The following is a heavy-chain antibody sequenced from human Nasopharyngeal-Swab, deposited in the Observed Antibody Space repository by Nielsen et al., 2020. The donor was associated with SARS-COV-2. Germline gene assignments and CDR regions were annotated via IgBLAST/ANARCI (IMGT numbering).Heavy chain of an antibody. CDR2: ISPYNGNT. V-gene: IGHV1-18*01. J-gene: IGHJ4*02. D-gene: IGHD2-21*01. CDR1: GYTFPNYG. Sequence: ASVKVSCKASGYTFPNYGIFWVRQAPGQGLECMGWISPYNGNTNYAQPVQGRVTMTTDTSTTTAYLELRSLRYDDTAVYYCARDPNCWGAYSDYWGQGTLVTVSS. CDR3: ARDPNCWGAYSDY.